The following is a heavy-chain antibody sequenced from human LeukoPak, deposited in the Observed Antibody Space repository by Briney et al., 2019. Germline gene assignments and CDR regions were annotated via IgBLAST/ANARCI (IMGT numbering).Heavy chain of an antibody. V-gene: IGHV4-59*01. CDR3: ARGRAAGRMNWFDP. Sequence: KPPETLPLTCTVSGDSLTYYYWSWIRQPPGKGLEWIADIDDSGSPNYNPSLKSRVTISVDTSQNQISMKVNSVTAADTAVYYCARGRAAGRMNWFDPSGQGTLVIVSS. CDR2: IDDSGSP. D-gene: IGHD6-13*01. CDR1: GDSLTYYY. J-gene: IGHJ5*02.